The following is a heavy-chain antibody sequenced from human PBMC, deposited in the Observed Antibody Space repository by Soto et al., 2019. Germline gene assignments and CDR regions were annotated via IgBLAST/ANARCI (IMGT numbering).Heavy chain of an antibody. CDR3: ARIAVAGTRFDY. J-gene: IGHJ4*02. CDR1: GGSISSSNW. CDR2: IYHSGST. D-gene: IGHD6-19*01. V-gene: IGHV4-4*02. Sequence: QVQLQESGPGLVKPSGTLSLTCAVSGGSISSSNWWSWVRQPPGKGLEWIGEIYHSGSTNYNPSLKSRVXNXVYXSKTQFSLKLSSVTAADTAVYYCARIAVAGTRFDYWGQGTLVTVSS.